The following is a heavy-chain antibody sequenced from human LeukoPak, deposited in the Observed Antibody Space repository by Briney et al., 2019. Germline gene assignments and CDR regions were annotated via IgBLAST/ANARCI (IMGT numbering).Heavy chain of an antibody. D-gene: IGHD6-19*01. J-gene: IGHJ4*02. CDR1: GFTFSSYW. V-gene: IGHV3-7*03. CDR2: IKQDGSEK. Sequence: PGGSLRLSCAASGFTFSSYWMSWVRQAPGKGLEWVANIKQDGSEKYYVDSVEGRFTISRDNAKNSLYLQMNSLRAEDTAVYYCARGTRYSSGWYYFDYWGQGTLVTVSS. CDR3: ARGTRYSSGWYYFDY.